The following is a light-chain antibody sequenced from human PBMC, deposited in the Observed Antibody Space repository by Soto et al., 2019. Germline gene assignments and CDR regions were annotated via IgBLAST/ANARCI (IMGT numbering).Light chain of an antibody. CDR1: SGHSSYA. CDR3: QTWGTGTPWV. V-gene: IGLV4-69*01. CDR2: LNSDGSH. Sequence: QSVLTQSPSASASLGASVKLTCTLSSGHSSYAIAWHQQQPEKGPRYLMKLNSDGSHSKGDGIPDRFSGSSSGAERYLTISSPQSEDEADYYCQTWGTGTPWVFGGGTKLTVL. J-gene: IGLJ3*02.